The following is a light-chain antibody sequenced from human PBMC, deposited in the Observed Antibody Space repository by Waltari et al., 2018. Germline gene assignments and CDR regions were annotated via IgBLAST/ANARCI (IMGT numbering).Light chain of an antibody. Sequence: QSVLTQPPSASGTPGQRVTLSCSGSSSNIGRNTVNWYQQLPGTAPKLLIYSNNQRPSGVPDRSSGSKSGTSASLAISGLQSEDEADYYCAAWDDSLNGPVFGGGTKLTVL. J-gene: IGLJ2*01. V-gene: IGLV1-44*01. CDR2: SNN. CDR3: AAWDDSLNGPV. CDR1: SSNIGRNT.